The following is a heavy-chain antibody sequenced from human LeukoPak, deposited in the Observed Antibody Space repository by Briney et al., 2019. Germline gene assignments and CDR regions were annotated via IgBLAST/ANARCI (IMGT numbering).Heavy chain of an antibody. V-gene: IGHV3-74*01. D-gene: IGHD3-9*01. CDR2: INTDGTST. CDR1: GFTFSDYW. Sequence: GGSLRLSCAASGFTFSDYWIHWVRQAPGKGLVWVSRINTDGTSTTYADSVRGRFTISRDNSKNTLYLQMNSLRAEDTAVYYCARSTNYDILTGYSFDYWGQGTLVTVSS. CDR3: ARSTNYDILTGYSFDY. J-gene: IGHJ4*02.